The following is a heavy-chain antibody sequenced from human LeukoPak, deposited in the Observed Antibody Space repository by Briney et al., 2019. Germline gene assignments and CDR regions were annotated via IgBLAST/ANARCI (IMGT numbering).Heavy chain of an antibody. D-gene: IGHD3-10*01. CDR2: INHSGST. Sequence: SETLSLICAVYGGSFSGYYWSWIRQPPGKGLEWIGEINHSGSTNYNPSLKSRVTISVDTSKNQFSLKLSSVTAADTAVYYCARRGLLWFAEWGQGTLVTVSS. J-gene: IGHJ4*02. CDR3: ARRGLLWFAE. CDR1: GGSFSGYY. V-gene: IGHV4-34*01.